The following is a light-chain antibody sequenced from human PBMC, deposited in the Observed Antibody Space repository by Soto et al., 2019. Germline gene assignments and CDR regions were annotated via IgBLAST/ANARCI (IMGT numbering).Light chain of an antibody. J-gene: IGLJ3*02. CDR2: EVT. V-gene: IGLV2-18*02. Sequence: QSALTQPRSVSGSPGQSVTISCTGTGSDFGRYNRVSWYQHTPGTAPKLLIYEVTNRPSGVPDRFSGSRSGNTASLTISGLQAEDDADYYCSSFTTSDTWVLGGGTKLTVL. CDR1: GSDFGRYNR. CDR3: SSFTTSDTWV.